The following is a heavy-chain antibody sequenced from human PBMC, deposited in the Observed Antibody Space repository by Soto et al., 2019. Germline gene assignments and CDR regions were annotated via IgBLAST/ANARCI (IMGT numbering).Heavy chain of an antibody. CDR1: GGSISSGGYY. CDR2: IYYSGST. V-gene: IGHV4-31*03. J-gene: IGHJ6*02. Sequence: PSETLSLTCTVSGGSISSGGYYWSWIRQHPGKGLEWIGYIYYSGSTYYNPSLKSRVTISVDTSKNQFSLKLSSVTAADTAVYYCPRDRLGVVKYGMDVWGQGTTVTVSS. CDR3: PRDRLGVVKYGMDV. D-gene: IGHD3-3*01.